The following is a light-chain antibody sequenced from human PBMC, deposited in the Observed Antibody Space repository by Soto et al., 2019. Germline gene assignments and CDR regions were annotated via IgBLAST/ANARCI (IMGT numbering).Light chain of an antibody. CDR3: AAWDDRLSGPV. CDR2: NNN. Sequence: QSVLTQPPSASGTPGQRVTISCSGSSSNIGSNTVNWYQQVPGTAPKLLIYNNNQWPSGVPDRFSGSKSGTSASLAISGLQSEDEADYYCAAWDDRLSGPVFGGGTKLTVL. J-gene: IGLJ3*02. V-gene: IGLV1-44*01. CDR1: SSNIGSNT.